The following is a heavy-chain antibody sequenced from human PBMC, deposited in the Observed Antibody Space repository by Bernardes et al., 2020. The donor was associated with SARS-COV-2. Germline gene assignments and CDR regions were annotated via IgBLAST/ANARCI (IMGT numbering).Heavy chain of an antibody. CDR3: ATSDTGASAGLKS. CDR1: GYPLPDLS. D-gene: IGHD6-13*01. Sequence: ASVKVSCRISGYPLPDLSMHWVRQAHGKGLEWMGGFDADNGETIYAQKFQGRIIMTEDTSTETAYMELRNLRSDDTAVYFCATSDTGASAGLKSWGQGTLVTVSS. CDR2: FDADNGET. J-gene: IGHJ4*02. V-gene: IGHV1-24*01.